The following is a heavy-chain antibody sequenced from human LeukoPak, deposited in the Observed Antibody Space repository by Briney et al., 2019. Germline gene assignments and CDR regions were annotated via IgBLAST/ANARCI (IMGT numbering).Heavy chain of an antibody. D-gene: IGHD3-22*01. J-gene: IGHJ3*02. CDR2: IYDSGST. CDR3: ASLTTAEAFDI. V-gene: IGHV4-38-2*02. Sequence: SETLSLTCTVSGYSISSGYYWGWIRQPPGKGLEWIGYIYDSGSTNYNPSLKSRVTISVDTSKNQFSLKLSSVTAADTAVYYCASLTTAEAFDIWGQGTTVTVSS. CDR1: GYSISSGYY.